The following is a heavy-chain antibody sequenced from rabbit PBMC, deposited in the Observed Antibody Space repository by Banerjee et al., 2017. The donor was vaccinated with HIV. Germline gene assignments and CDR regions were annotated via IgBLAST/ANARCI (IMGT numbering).Heavy chain of an antibody. V-gene: IGHV1S45*01. CDR1: GFSFSDKYV. CDR2: INTSSGNT. Sequence: LVESGGGLVQPGGSLTLSCKASGFSFSDKYVMCWVRQAPGKGLEWIACINTSSGNTVYASWAKGRFTISRTSSTTVTLQMTSLTAADTATYFCARCSDSSGWGGDLWGPGTLVTVS. J-gene: IGHJ6*01. D-gene: IGHD4-1*01. CDR3: ARCSDSSGWGGDL.